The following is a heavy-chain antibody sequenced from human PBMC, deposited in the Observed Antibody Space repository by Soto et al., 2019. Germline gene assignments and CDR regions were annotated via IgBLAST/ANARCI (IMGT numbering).Heavy chain of an antibody. V-gene: IGHV3-30-3*01. CDR2: ISNTGANK. J-gene: IGHJ4*02. D-gene: IGHD1-26*01. CDR1: GFTFSSSA. Sequence: QVQLVESGGGVVQPGRSLRLSCAAFGFTFSSSAMHWVRQAPGNGLEWVAVISNTGANKYYADSAKGRFTISRDNSKNTLYLQMNSLRVEDAAVYSWAGCGATRTIGGGFFDYWGQGTQVTVSS. CDR3: AGCGATRTIGGGFFDY.